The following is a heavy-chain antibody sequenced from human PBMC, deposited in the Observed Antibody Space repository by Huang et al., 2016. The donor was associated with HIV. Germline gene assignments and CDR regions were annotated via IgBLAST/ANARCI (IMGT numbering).Heavy chain of an antibody. CDR3: ASQHIGAAATWF. J-gene: IGHJ4*02. CDR1: FEFISRTNYY. D-gene: IGHD6-13*01. CDR2: VYQRGGT. V-gene: IGHV4-39*01. Sequence: QLQLQESGPGQVKPSETPSLTCTVSFEFISRTNYYWGWIRHYPGKGLEWVGSVYQRGGTNYCPSLKSLSTLSVDTSRNQLSLRLNSVTAADTAVYYCASQHIGAAATWFWGRGTQVAVSS.